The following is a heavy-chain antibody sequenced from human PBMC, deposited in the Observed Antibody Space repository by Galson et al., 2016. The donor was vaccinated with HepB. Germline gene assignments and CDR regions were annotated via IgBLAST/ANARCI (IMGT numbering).Heavy chain of an antibody. CDR1: GFTFTTYW. Sequence: SLRLSCAASGFTFTTYWMSWVRQAPGKGLEWVANIKQDGSEKYYVDSVKGRFTISRDNAKNSLYLQMNSLRAEDTAVYYCAQYYYDSSSYVEYFQNWGQGSRVSASS. CDR2: IKQDGSEK. D-gene: IGHD3-22*01. V-gene: IGHV3-7*03. CDR3: AQYYYDSSSYVEYFQN. J-gene: IGHJ1*01.